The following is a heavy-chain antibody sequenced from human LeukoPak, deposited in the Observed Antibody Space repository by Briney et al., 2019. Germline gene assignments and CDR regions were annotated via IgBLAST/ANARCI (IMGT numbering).Heavy chain of an antibody. Sequence: SQTLSLTCTVSGGSISSGDYYWSWIRQPPGKGLEWIGYIYYSGSTYYNPSLKSRVTISVDTSKNQFSLKPSSVTAADTAVYYCARQYGSGSYYNWFDPWGQGTLVTVSS. V-gene: IGHV4-30-4*01. CDR2: IYYSGST. J-gene: IGHJ5*02. CDR3: ARQYGSGSYYNWFDP. D-gene: IGHD3-10*01. CDR1: GGSISSGDYY.